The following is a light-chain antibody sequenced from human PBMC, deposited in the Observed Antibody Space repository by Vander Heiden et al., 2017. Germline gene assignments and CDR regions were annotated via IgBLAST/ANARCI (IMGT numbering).Light chain of an antibody. CDR1: NIGRKS. CDR3: QVWDSSSDHRV. J-gene: IGLJ3*02. Sequence: SYVLLQLPPLPLAPGRPARITGGGNNIGRKSVHWCQQKPGQAPVLVVYDDSDRPSGIPGRFSGSNSGNTATLTISRVEAGDEADYYCQVWDSSSDHRVFGGGTKLTVL. CDR2: DDS. V-gene: IGLV3-21*02.